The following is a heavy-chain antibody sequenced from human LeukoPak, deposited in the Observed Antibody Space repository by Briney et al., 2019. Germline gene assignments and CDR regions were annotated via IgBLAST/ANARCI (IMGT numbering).Heavy chain of an antibody. CDR1: GSSLTELS. CDR3: ATGTIYCSSCSGDY. D-gene: IGHD2-2*01. V-gene: IGHV1-24*01. Sequence: GASVKVSCKVSGSSLTELSMHWARQAPGKGLEWMGGFDPDDGETPLFAQKFQGRVSMTEDTSTDTAYMELSSLSSEDTAVYYCATGTIYCSSCSGDYWGQGTLVTVSS. J-gene: IGHJ4*02. CDR2: FDPDDGET.